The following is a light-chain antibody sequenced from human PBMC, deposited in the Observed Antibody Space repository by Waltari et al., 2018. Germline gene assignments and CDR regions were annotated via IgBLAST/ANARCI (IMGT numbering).Light chain of an antibody. V-gene: IGKV1-5*03. CDR2: KAS. J-gene: IGKJ1*01. CDR3: QQYKSPTWT. CDR1: QSISGW. Sequence: DIQMTQSPSTLSASVGDRVTITCRASQSISGWLAGYQQKLGKAPNLLNFKASTLQSGVPSRFSGSGSGTEFTLTISSLQPVDFATYYCQQYKSPTWTFGQGTKVEIK.